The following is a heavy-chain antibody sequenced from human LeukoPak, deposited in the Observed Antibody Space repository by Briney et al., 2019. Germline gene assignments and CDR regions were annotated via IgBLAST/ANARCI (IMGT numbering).Heavy chain of an antibody. Sequence: PSETLSLTCAVSGYSISSGYYWGWIRQPPGKGLEWIGSIYHSGSTYYNPSLKSRVTISVDTSKNQFSLRLSSVTAADTAVYYCARHDIVVVPAAVNWFDPWGQGTLVTVSS. J-gene: IGHJ5*02. CDR1: GYSISSGYY. CDR3: ARHDIVVVPAAVNWFDP. D-gene: IGHD2-2*01. CDR2: IYHSGST. V-gene: IGHV4-38-2*01.